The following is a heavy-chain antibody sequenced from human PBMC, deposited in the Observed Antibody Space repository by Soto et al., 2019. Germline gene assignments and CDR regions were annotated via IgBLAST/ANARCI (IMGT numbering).Heavy chain of an antibody. D-gene: IGHD2-8*01. V-gene: IGHV1-18*01. Sequence: QGQLVQSGPEAKKPGASVKVSCKASGYTFSRYGISWVRQAPGQGLEWMGWISGYNGDTKYAQKVQGRVTMTIDTCTYTAYMELRSLTSDDTAIYYCAKNGQPTYYYYGMDVWGQGTTVTVSS. J-gene: IGHJ6*02. CDR2: ISGYNGDT. CDR1: GYTFSRYG. CDR3: AKNGQPTYYYYGMDV.